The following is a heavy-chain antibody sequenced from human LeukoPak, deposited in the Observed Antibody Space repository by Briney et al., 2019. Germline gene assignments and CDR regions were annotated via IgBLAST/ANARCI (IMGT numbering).Heavy chain of an antibody. V-gene: IGHV3-48*03. J-gene: IGHJ6*03. CDR2: ISSSGSTT. CDR1: GFTFSSYE. CDR3: ARDRFWGMVVYYYYMDV. Sequence: GGSLRLSCAASGFTFSSYEMNWVRQAPGKGLEWVSYISSSGSTTYYADSVKGRFTISRDNAKNSLYLQMNSLRAEDTAVYYCARDRFWGMVVYYYYMDVWGKGTTVTVSS. D-gene: IGHD2-21*01.